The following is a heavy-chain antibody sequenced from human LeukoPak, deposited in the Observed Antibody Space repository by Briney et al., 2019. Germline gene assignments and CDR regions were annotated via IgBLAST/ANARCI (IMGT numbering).Heavy chain of an antibody. V-gene: IGHV1-2*02. Sequence: ASVKVSCKASGYTFTGYYMHWVRQAPGQGLEWMGWINPNSGGTNYAQKFQGRVTMTRDTSISTAYMELSRLRSDDTAVYYCARLYCSSTSCHGGAFDIWDQGTMVTVSS. CDR2: INPNSGGT. J-gene: IGHJ3*02. CDR3: ARLYCSSTSCHGGAFDI. CDR1: GYTFTGYY. D-gene: IGHD2-2*01.